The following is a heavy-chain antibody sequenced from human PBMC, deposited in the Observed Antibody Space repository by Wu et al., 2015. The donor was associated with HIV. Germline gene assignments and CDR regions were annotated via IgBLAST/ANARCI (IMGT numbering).Heavy chain of an antibody. J-gene: IGHJ4*02. V-gene: IGHV1-2*02. CDR1: GYTFTGYY. CDR2: INPNSGGT. Sequence: QVQLVQSGAEVKKPGASVKVSCKASGYTFTGYYMHWVRQAPGQGLEWMGWINPNSGGTNYAQKFQGRVTMTRDTSISTAYMELSRLRSDDTAVYYCARERGDIVVVPAAMFLVNWGQGTLVTGLL. CDR3: ARERGDIVVVPAAMFLVN. D-gene: IGHD2-2*01.